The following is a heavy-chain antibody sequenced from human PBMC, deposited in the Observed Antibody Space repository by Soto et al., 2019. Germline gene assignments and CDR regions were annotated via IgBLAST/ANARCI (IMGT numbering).Heavy chain of an antibody. J-gene: IGHJ1*01. Sequence: GASVKVSCKASGYTFTSYYMHWVRQAPGQGLEWMGIINPSGGSTSYAQKFQGRVTMTRDTSTSTAYMELSSLRSEDTAVYYCASGGSSGWYFQHWGQGTLVTVSS. V-gene: IGHV1-46*01. D-gene: IGHD6-19*01. CDR3: ASGGSSGWYFQH. CDR1: GYTFTSYY. CDR2: INPSGGST.